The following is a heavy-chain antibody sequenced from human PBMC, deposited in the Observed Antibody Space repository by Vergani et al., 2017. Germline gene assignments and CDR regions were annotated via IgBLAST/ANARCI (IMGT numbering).Heavy chain of an antibody. V-gene: IGHV4-59*01. Sequence: QVQLQESGPGLVKPSETLSLTCTVSGGSISSYYWSWIRQPPGQGLEWIGYIYYSGSTNYNPSLKSRVTISVDTSKNQFSLKLSSVTAADTAVYYCARDEGRLDSWGQGTLVTGSS. J-gene: IGHJ4*02. CDR2: IYYSGST. CDR1: GGSISSYY. CDR3: ARDEGRLDS. D-gene: IGHD1-1*01.